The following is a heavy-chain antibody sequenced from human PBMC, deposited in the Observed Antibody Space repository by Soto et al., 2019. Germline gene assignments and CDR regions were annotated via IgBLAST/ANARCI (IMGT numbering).Heavy chain of an antibody. J-gene: IGHJ5*02. Sequence: QVQLVQSGAEVKKPGASVKVSCKASGYTFTSYDINWVRQATGQGLEWMGWMNPNSGNTGYAQKCQGRVNLTRNTSISTAYMELGSLRSEDTAVYYCARGCLAAHYYDSSGYYSMYNWFDPWGQGTLVTVSS. CDR3: ARGCLAAHYYDSSGYYSMYNWFDP. CDR1: GYTFTSYD. CDR2: MNPNSGNT. V-gene: IGHV1-8*01. D-gene: IGHD3-22*01.